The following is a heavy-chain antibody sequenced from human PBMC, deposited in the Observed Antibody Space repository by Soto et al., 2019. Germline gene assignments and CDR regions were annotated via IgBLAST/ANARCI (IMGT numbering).Heavy chain of an antibody. V-gene: IGHV1-46*01. J-gene: IGHJ5*02. CDR1: GYTFTSYY. D-gene: IGHD1-1*01. CDR3: AGFRPDATGNEDGLDP. Sequence: QVQLVQSGAEVKKPGASVKVSCKASGYTFTSYYMHWVRQAPGQGLEWMGIINPSGGSTSFAQKFQGRVTMTRDTSTSTVYRGLSSLTSEHTAVYYCAGFRPDATGNEDGLDPWGEGTLVTVSS. CDR2: INPSGGST.